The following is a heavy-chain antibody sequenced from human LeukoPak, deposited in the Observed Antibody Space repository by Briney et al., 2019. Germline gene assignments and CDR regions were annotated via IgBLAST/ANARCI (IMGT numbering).Heavy chain of an antibody. Sequence: GGSLRLSCTVSGFTVSSNSMSWVRQAPGKGLEWVSFIYSDNTHYSDSVKGRFTISRDNSKNTLYLQMNSLRAEDTAVYYCARDSYYYDSSGKLSGDYWGQGTLVTVSS. V-gene: IGHV3-53*01. CDR2: IYSDNT. CDR3: ARDSYYYDSSGKLSGDY. D-gene: IGHD3-22*01. CDR1: GFTVSSNS. J-gene: IGHJ4*02.